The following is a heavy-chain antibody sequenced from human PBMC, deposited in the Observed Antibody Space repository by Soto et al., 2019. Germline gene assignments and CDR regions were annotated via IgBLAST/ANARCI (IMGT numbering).Heavy chain of an antibody. CDR2: IWYDGSNK. CDR1: GFTFSSYG. CDR3: ARGLRFLEWLDV. D-gene: IGHD3-3*01. V-gene: IGHV3-33*01. Sequence: QVQLVESGGGVVQPGRSLRLSCAASGFTFSSYGMHWVRQAPGKGLEWVAVIWYDGSNKYYADSVKGRFTISRDNSKNTLYLKMNSLRAEDTAVYYCARGLRFLEWLDVWGQGTTVTVSS. J-gene: IGHJ6*02.